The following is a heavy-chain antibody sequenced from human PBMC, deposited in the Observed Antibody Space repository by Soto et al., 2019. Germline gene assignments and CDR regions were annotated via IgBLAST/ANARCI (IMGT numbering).Heavy chain of an antibody. D-gene: IGHD3-22*01. V-gene: IGHV5-51*01. J-gene: IGHJ6*02. CDR2: IYPGDSDT. Sequence: EVQLVQSGAEVKKPGESLKISCKGFGYSFSTNWIGWVRQMPGKGLEWMGIIYPGDSDTRYSPSFQGQVTISAAESISTAYLPWSSLKASDTAMYYCAITYYYDSSGSSYYYGMDVWGRGTTVTVSS. CDR3: AITYYYDSSGSSYYYGMDV. CDR1: GYSFSTNW.